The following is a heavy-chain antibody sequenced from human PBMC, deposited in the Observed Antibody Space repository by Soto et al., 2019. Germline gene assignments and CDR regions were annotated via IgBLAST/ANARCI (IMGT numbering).Heavy chain of an antibody. CDR2: IYYSGST. Sequence: SETLSLTCTVSGGSVSRGSYYWSWIRQPPGKGLEWIGYIYYSGSTNYNPSLKSRVTISVDTSKNQFSLKLSSVTAADTAVYYCARAITSGLLRFWGQGTLVTVSS. V-gene: IGHV4-61*01. D-gene: IGHD2-15*01. CDR3: ARAITSGLLRF. CDR1: GGSVSRGSYY. J-gene: IGHJ4*02.